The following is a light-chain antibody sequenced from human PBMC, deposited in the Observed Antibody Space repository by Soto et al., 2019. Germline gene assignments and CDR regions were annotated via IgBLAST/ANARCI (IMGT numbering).Light chain of an antibody. CDR2: EVA. CDR1: STYIGSYNY. J-gene: IGLJ1*01. CDR3: CSYTSGTAPFV. V-gene: IGLV2-14*01. Sequence: ITISCTGASTYIGSYNYVSWYQHRPGEAPKLIIYEVANRPSGVSDRFSGSKSGNTASLTISGLQAEDEADYHCCSYTSGTAPFVFGTGTKVTLL.